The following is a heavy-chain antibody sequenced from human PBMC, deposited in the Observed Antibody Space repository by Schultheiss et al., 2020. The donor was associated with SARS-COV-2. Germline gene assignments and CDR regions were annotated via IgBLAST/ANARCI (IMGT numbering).Heavy chain of an antibody. CDR3: ARVRPGPLKSSSCLDY. D-gene: IGHD6-13*01. J-gene: IGHJ4*02. CDR2: INHSGST. CDR1: GFTFSNAW. Sequence: GSLRLSCAASGFTFSNAWMSWVRQAPGKGLEWIGEINHSGSTKYNVSLKSRVTISVDTSKNQFSLKLSSVTAADTAVYYCARVRPGPLKSSSCLDYWGQGTLVTVSS. V-gene: IGHV4-34*01.